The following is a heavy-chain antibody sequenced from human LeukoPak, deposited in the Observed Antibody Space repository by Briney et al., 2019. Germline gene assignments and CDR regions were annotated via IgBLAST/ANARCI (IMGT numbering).Heavy chain of an antibody. CDR2: INSDGSST. D-gene: IGHD4-17*01. CDR1: GFTFSSYW. V-gene: IGHV3-74*01. CDR3: AREDIYGRTVTDAEYFQH. J-gene: IGHJ1*01. Sequence: GGSLRLSCAASGFTFSSYWMHWVRQAPGKGLVWVSRINSDGSSTSYADSVKGRFTISRDNAKNTLYLQMNSLRAEDTAVYYCAREDIYGRTVTDAEYFQHWGQGTLVTVSS.